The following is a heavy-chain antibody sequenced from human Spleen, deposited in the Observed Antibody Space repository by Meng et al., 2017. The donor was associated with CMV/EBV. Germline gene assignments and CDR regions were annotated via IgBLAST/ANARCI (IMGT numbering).Heavy chain of an antibody. CDR1: GFTLRSYW. V-gene: IGHV3-74*02. Sequence: GERVESGGGVVRPGGSLRLSCAASGFTLRSYWMHWVRQAPGKGLEWVSRIHVDGRGISYADSVKGRFTISKDDARNSLHLQMNSLRVEDTAVYYCARGLEENLGWEMGYWGQGTLVTVSS. D-gene: IGHD1-26*01. J-gene: IGHJ4*02. CDR2: IHVDGRGI. CDR3: ARGLEENLGWEMGY.